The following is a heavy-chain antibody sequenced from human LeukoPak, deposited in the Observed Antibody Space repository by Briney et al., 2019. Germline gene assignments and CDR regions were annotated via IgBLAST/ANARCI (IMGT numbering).Heavy chain of an antibody. CDR3: ARGAEDTYYDFWSGYGRRGAFDI. V-gene: IGHV4-59*01. Sequence: SETLSLTCTVSGGSISSYYWSWIRQPPGKGLEWIGYIYYSGSTNYNPSLKSRVTISVDTSKNQFSLKLSSVTAADTAVYYCARGAEDTYYDFWSGYGRRGAFDIWGQGTMVTVSS. J-gene: IGHJ3*02. D-gene: IGHD3-3*01. CDR2: IYYSGST. CDR1: GGSISSYY.